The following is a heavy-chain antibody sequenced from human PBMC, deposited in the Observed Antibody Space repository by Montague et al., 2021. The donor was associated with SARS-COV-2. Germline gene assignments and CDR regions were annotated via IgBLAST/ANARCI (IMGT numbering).Heavy chain of an antibody. V-gene: IGHV2-70*11. Sequence: PALVKPTQTLTLTCTFSGFSLSASGMCMTWIRQPPGKALEWLARSDWDGDKYYNTSLKSRLTISKDTSKNLLVLTMTNMDPVDTATYYCARGPSDTYYYNGMDVWGRGTTVTVSS. CDR2: SDWDGDK. CDR3: ARGPSDTYYYNGMDV. CDR1: GFSLSASGMC. J-gene: IGHJ6*02.